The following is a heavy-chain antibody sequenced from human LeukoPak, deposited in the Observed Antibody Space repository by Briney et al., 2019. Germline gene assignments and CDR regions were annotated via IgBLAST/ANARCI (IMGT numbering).Heavy chain of an antibody. CDR1: GGTFSSYT. V-gene: IGHV1-69*02. D-gene: IGHD1-1*01. Sequence: SVKVSCKASGGTFSSYTISWVRQAPGQGPEWMGRIIPILGIANYAQKFQGRVTITADKSTSTAYMELSSLRSEDTAVYYCASRGTTGTTGVDYWGQGTLVTVSS. CDR2: IIPILGIA. CDR3: ASRGTTGTTGVDY. J-gene: IGHJ4*02.